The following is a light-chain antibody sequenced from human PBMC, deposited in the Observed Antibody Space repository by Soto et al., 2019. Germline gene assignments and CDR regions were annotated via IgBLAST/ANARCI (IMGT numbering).Light chain of an antibody. CDR3: AAWDDSLSGVV. CDR2: LEGSGSY. V-gene: IGLV4-60*02. Sequence: QSVLTQSSSASASLGSSVKLTCTLSSGHSSYIIAWHQQQPGKAPRYLMKLEGSGSYNKGSGVPDRFSGSSSGADRYLTISNLQFEDEADYYCAAWDDSLSGVVFGGGTKLTVL. CDR1: SGHSSYI. J-gene: IGLJ2*01.